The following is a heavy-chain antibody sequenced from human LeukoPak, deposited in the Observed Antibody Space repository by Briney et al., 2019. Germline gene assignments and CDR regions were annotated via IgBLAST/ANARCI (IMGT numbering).Heavy chain of an antibody. V-gene: IGHV3-23*01. Sequence: GGSLRLSCAASGFTFSSYAMSWARQASGKGLEWVSAIGGSGGNTYYADSVKGRFTISRDNSKNTFYLQINSLRPEDTAVYYCATRTAATGPHFDSWGQGTLVTVS. J-gene: IGHJ4*02. CDR3: ATRTAATGPHFDS. D-gene: IGHD1-14*01. CDR1: GFTFSSYA. CDR2: IGGSGGNT.